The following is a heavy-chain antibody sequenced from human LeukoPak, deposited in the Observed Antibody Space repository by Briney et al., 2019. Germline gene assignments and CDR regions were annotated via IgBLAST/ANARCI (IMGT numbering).Heavy chain of an antibody. CDR3: AAGWVCSGGSCYYYFDY. V-gene: IGHV1-58*02. Sequence: SVKVSCKASGFTFTSSVMQWVRQARGQRLEWIGWIVVGSGNTNYAQKFQERVTITRDMSTSTAYMELSSLRSEDTAVYYCAAGWVCSGGSCYYYFDYWGQGTLVTVSS. CDR1: GFTFTSSV. CDR2: IVVGSGNT. J-gene: IGHJ4*02. D-gene: IGHD2-15*01.